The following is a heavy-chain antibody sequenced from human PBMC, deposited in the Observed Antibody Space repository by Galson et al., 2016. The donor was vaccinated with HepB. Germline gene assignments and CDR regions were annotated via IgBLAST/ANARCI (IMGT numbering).Heavy chain of an antibody. V-gene: IGHV1-69*13. D-gene: IGHD1-26*01. J-gene: IGHJ4*02. CDR2: IIPIFGTA. CDR3: ASEGLMGGSFDY. Sequence: SVKVSCKASGGTFSSYAISWVRQAPGQGLEWMGGIIPIFGTANYAQKFQGRVTITADESTSTAYMELSSLRSEDTAVYYCASEGLMGGSFDYWGQGTLVTVSS. CDR1: GGTFSSYA.